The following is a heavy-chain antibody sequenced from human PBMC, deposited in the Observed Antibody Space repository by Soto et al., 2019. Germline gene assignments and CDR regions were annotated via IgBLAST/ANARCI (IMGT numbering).Heavy chain of an antibody. V-gene: IGHV3-30*18. Sequence: SLRLSCAASGFTFSSYGMHWVRQAPGKGLEWVAVISYDGSNKYYADSVKGRFTISRDNSKNTLYLQMNSLRAEDTAVYYCAKDVDGDKYYYYYGMDVWAQGTTVTVSS. CDR3: AKDVDGDKYYYYYGMDV. CDR2: ISYDGSNK. CDR1: GFTFSSYG. J-gene: IGHJ6*02.